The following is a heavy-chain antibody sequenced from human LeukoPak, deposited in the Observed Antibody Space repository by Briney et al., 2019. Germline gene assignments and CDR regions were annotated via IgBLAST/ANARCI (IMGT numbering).Heavy chain of an antibody. D-gene: IGHD5-18*01. CDR2: IYYSGST. CDR3: ARSTGGYSYGRYFDY. CDR1: GGSISSYY. Sequence: SETLSLICTVSGGSISSYYWRWIRQPPGKGLEWIGYIYYSGSTNYNPSLKSRVTISVDTSKNQFSLKLSSVTAADTAVYYCARSTGGYSYGRYFDYWGQGTLVTVPS. V-gene: IGHV4-59*01. J-gene: IGHJ4*02.